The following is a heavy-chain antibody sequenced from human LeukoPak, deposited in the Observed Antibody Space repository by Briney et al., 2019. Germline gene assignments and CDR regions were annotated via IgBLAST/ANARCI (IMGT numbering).Heavy chain of an antibody. CDR1: GFTFSSYW. J-gene: IGHJ4*02. V-gene: IGHV3-7*01. CDR2: IKQDGSEK. Sequence: PGGSLRLSCAASGFTFSSYWMSWVRQAPGKGLEWVANIKQDGSEKYYVDSVKGRFTISRDNAKNSLYLQLNGLRAEDTAVYYCARSPYTSGWYGVGYWGQGTLVTVSS. CDR3: ARSPYTSGWYGVGY. D-gene: IGHD6-19*01.